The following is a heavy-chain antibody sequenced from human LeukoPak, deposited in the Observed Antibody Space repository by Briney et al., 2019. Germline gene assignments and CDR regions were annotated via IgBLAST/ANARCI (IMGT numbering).Heavy chain of an antibody. CDR2: ITGSSSTI. Sequence: KPGGSLRLSCVASGFTFSDYYMSWIRQAPGKGLECVSYITGSSSTIYYAESVKGRFTISRDNSKNTLYLQMNSLRAEDTAVYYCAKDRYYYGSGSWTYYFDYWGQGTLVTVSS. J-gene: IGHJ4*02. CDR1: GFTFSDYY. D-gene: IGHD3-10*01. V-gene: IGHV3-11*04. CDR3: AKDRYYYGSGSWTYYFDY.